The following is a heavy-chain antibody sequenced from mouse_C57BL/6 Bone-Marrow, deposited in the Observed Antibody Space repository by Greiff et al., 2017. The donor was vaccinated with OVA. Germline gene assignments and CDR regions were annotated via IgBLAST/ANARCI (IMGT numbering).Heavy chain of an antibody. CDR1: GFTFTDYY. Sequence: VMLVESGPELVKPGASVKISCKASGFTFTDYYINWVKQRPGQGLEWIGWIFPGSGSTYYNEKFKGKATLTVDKSSSTAYMLLSSLTSEDSAVYFCASRTFFDYWGQGTTLTVSS. J-gene: IGHJ2*01. V-gene: IGHV1-75*01. CDR3: ASRTFFDY. CDR2: IFPGSGST.